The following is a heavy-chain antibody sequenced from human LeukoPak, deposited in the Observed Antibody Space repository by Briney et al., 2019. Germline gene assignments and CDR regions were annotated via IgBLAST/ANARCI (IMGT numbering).Heavy chain of an antibody. V-gene: IGHV1-2*02. D-gene: IGHD3-16*02. CDR1: GYTFTGYY. CDR3: ARDLGVVNYVWGSYRYSVRFDY. CDR2: INPNSGGT. Sequence: ASVKVSCKASGYTFTGYYMHWVRQAPGQGLEWMGWINPNSGGTNYAQKFQGRVTMTRDTSISTAYMELSRLRSDDTAVYYCARDLGVVNYVWGSYRYSVRFDYWGQGTLVTVSS. J-gene: IGHJ4*02.